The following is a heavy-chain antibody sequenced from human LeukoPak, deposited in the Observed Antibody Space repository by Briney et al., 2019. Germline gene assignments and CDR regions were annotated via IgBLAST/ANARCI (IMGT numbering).Heavy chain of an antibody. J-gene: IGHJ4*02. CDR3: ARDDERRYLDY. CDR2: IWYDGSNK. V-gene: IGHV3-33*01. Sequence: GGSLRLSCAASGFTFSSYGMHWVRQAPGKGLERVAVIWYDGSNKYYADSVKGRFTISRDNSKNTLYLQMNSLRAEDTAVYYCARDDERRYLDYWGQGTLVTVSS. CDR1: GFTFSSYG. D-gene: IGHD1-1*01.